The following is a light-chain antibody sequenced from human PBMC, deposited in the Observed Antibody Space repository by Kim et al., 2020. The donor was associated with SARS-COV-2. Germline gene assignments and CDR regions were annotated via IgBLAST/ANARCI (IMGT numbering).Light chain of an antibody. CDR2: DTS. J-gene: IGKJ4*01. CDR1: QSVSSNY. CDR3: QQYGSSPLT. Sequence: LSPGKRATLSCRASQSVSSNYLAWYQQKPGQPPRLLIYDTSTRATGIPDRFSGSGSGTDYTLTISRLEPDDFVVYYCQQYGSSPLTFGGGTKVEIK. V-gene: IGKV3-20*01.